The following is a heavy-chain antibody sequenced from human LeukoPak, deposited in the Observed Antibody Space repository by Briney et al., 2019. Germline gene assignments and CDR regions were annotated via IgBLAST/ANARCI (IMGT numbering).Heavy chain of an antibody. Sequence: SETLSLTCTVSGGSISSYYWSWIRQPPGKGLEWIGYIYYCGSTNYNPSLKSRVTISVDTSKNQFSLKLSSVTAADTAVYYCARNGGGGYDFPFDYWGQGTLVTVSS. CDR3: ARNGGGGYDFPFDY. D-gene: IGHD5-12*01. CDR2: IYYCGST. CDR1: GGSISSYY. V-gene: IGHV4-59*01. J-gene: IGHJ4*02.